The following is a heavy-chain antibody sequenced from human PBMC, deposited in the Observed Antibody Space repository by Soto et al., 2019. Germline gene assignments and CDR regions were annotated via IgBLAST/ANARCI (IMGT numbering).Heavy chain of an antibody. J-gene: IGHJ5*02. CDR3: ARGPTLRFLEWFHWFDP. CDR1: GGSFSGYY. CDR2: INHSGST. Sequence: SETLSLTCAVYGGSFSGYYWSWIRQPPGKGLEWIGEINHSGSTNYNPSLKSRVTISVDTSKNQFSLKLSSVTAAGTAVYYCARGPTLRFLEWFHWFDPWGQGTLVTVSS. V-gene: IGHV4-34*01. D-gene: IGHD3-3*01.